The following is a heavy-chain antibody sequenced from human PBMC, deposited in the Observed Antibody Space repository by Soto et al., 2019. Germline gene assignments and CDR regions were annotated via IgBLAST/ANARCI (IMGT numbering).Heavy chain of an antibody. J-gene: IGHJ6*02. Sequence: QVQLVQSGAGVKKPGASVKVSCKASGYTFTSYGVHWVRQAPGQRLEWMGWINPDNGNTKYSQKFQGRVTIIRDTFASTAYMELSSLRSEDTAVYYCAGDGDSSSWYVDYYYGMDVWGQGTTVTVSS. CDR1: GYTFTSYG. CDR3: AGDGDSSSWYVDYYYGMDV. D-gene: IGHD6-13*01. CDR2: INPDNGNT. V-gene: IGHV1-3*01.